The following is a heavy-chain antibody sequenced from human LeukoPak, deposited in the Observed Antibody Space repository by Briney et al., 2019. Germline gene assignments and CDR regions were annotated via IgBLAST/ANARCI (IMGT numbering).Heavy chain of an antibody. V-gene: IGHV1-69*05. CDR1: GGTFSSYA. Sequence: ASVKVSCKASGGTFSSYAISWVRQAPGQGLEWMGGIIPIFGTANYAQKFQGRVTITTDESTSTAYMELSSPRSEDTAVYYCARTHIAAAPFDYWGQGTLATVSS. D-gene: IGHD6-13*01. CDR2: IIPIFGTA. J-gene: IGHJ4*02. CDR3: ARTHIAAAPFDY.